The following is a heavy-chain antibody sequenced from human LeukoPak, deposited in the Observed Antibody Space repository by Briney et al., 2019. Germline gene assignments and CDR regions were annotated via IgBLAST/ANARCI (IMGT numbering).Heavy chain of an antibody. CDR1: GVSIISDNHF. D-gene: IGHD1-26*01. Sequence: SETLSLTCTVSGVSIISDNHFWSWIRQHPGKDLEWLVYIHHSGRAFYSPYLESRLTISLDTSKNQFSLKLNSVIGADTAVYYCAREVNRPTDADAFAIRGQGTMVTVSS. CDR2: IHHSGRA. V-gene: IGHV4-31*03. J-gene: IGHJ3*02. CDR3: AREVNRPTDADAFAI.